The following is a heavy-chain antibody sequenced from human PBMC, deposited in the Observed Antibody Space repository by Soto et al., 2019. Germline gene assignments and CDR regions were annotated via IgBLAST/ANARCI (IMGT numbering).Heavy chain of an antibody. J-gene: IGHJ5*02. CDR1: VVTFSDSW. Sequence: GGALRLSGAGSVVTFSDSWMSWVRQAPGKGLEWVARIKSKTDGGTTDYAAPVTGRFTISRDDSRNTLSLQMNSLKTEDTAVYYCTRERFDPWGQGTLVTVS. CDR2: IKSKTDGGTT. V-gene: IGHV3-15*01. CDR3: TRERFDP.